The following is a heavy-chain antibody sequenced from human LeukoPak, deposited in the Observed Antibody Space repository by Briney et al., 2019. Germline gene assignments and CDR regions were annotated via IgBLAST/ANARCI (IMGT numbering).Heavy chain of an antibody. CDR2: INYSGNT. CDR1: GGSISSSTYY. V-gene: IGHV4-39*07. D-gene: IGHD5-12*01. Sequence: SETLSLTCTVSGGSISSSTYYWVWIRQPPGKGLEWIGSINYSGNTYYNPSVKSRVTISVDTSKNQFSLKVSSVTAADTAVYYCAGGSGYEDYWGQGTLVTVSS. CDR3: AGGSGYEDY. J-gene: IGHJ4*02.